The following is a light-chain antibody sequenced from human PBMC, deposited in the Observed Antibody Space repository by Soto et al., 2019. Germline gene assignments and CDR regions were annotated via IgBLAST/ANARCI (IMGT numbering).Light chain of an antibody. CDR3: VLYTGSGIYV. J-gene: IGLJ1*01. CDR2: STN. CDR1: SGSVSTSYY. V-gene: IGLV8-61*01. Sequence: QTVVTQEPSFSVSPGGTVTLTCGLSSGSVSTSYYPSWYQQTPGQAPRTLIYSTNTRSSGVPDRFSGSILGNKAALTITGAQADDESDYYCVLYTGSGIYVFGTGTKVTVL.